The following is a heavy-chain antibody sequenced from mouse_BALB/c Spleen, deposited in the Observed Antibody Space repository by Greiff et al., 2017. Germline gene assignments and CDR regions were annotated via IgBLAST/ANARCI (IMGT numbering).Heavy chain of an antibody. CDR2: ISSGGGST. CDR3: ARNDDYDVYFDD. CDR1: GFAFSSYD. D-gene: IGHD2-4*01. V-gene: IGHV5-12-1*01. Sequence: EVMLVESGGGLVKPGGSLKLSCAASGFAFSSYDMSWVRQTPEKRLEWVAYISSGGGSTYYPAAVKGRFTISRDNAKSTLYLKMSSLKSEDTAIYYCARNDDYDVYFDDWGEGTTLTVSS. J-gene: IGHJ2*01.